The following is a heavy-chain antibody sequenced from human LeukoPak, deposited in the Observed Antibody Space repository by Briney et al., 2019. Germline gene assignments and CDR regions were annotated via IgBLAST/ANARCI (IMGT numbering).Heavy chain of an antibody. CDR1: GFTFNSYA. J-gene: IGHJ4*02. Sequence: GGSLRLSCAASGFTFNSYAMTWVRQAPGKGLEWVSGITAGGDKTFYADSVKGRFTISRDNSKNTLYLQMNSLRAEDTAVYYCAKDSGYYDILTGYYKAPLDYWGQGTLVTVSS. CDR2: ITAGGDKT. V-gene: IGHV3-23*01. CDR3: AKDSGYYDILTGYYKAPLDY. D-gene: IGHD3-9*01.